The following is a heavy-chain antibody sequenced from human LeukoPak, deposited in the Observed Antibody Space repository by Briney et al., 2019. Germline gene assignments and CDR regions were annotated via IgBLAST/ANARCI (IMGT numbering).Heavy chain of an antibody. J-gene: IGHJ6*02. CDR1: GFTFSDYY. V-gene: IGHV3-11*01. Sequence: GGSLRLSCAASGFTFSDYYMSWIRQAPGKGLEWVSYISSSGSTIYYADSVKGRFTISRDNAKNSLYLQMNSLRAEDTAVYYCARDLATSPGPFYCYYYGMDVWGQGTTVTVSS. D-gene: IGHD5-12*01. CDR2: ISSSGSTI. CDR3: ARDLATSPGPFYCYYYGMDV.